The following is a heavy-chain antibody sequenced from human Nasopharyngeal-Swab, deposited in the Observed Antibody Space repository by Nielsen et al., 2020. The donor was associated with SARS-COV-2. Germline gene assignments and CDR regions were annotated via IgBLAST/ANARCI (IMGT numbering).Heavy chain of an antibody. CDR2: ISGSGGST. V-gene: IGHV3-23*01. J-gene: IGHJ6*03. D-gene: IGHD4-17*01. CDR1: GFTFSSYA. CDR3: ANTAATSPSLYYYMDV. Sequence: ESLKISCAASGFTFSSYAMSWVRQAPGKGLEWVSAISGSGGSTYYADSVKGRFTISRDNSKNTLYLQMNSLRAEDTAVYYCANTAATSPSLYYYMDVWGKGTTVTVSS.